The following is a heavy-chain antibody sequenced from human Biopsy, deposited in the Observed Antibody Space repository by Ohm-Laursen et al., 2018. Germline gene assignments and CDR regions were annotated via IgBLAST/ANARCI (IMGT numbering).Heavy chain of an antibody. CDR3: ARDPIVGSKADGMDV. D-gene: IGHD1-26*01. Sequence: SLRLSCAASGFTFSVYAMHWVRQAPGKGLEWVSIIWYDGSNEYYADSVKGRFTISRDNSKNTVFLQMSSLRAENTGVYYCARDPIVGSKADGMDVWGQGTTVTVSS. CDR2: IWYDGSNE. V-gene: IGHV3-33*01. J-gene: IGHJ6*02. CDR1: GFTFSVYA.